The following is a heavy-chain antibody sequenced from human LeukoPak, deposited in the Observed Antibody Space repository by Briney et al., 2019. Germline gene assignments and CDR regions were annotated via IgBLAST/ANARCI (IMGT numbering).Heavy chain of an antibody. CDR2: ISGSGGST. CDR3: AKLPSSSWYY. V-gene: IGHV3-23*01. D-gene: IGHD6-13*01. CDR1: GFTFSSYS. J-gene: IGHJ4*02. Sequence: GGSLRLSCAASGFTFSSYSMNWVRQAPGKGLEWVSAISGSGGSTYYADSVKGRFTISRDNSKNTLYLQMNSLRAEDTAVYYCAKLPSSSWYYWGQGTLVTVSS.